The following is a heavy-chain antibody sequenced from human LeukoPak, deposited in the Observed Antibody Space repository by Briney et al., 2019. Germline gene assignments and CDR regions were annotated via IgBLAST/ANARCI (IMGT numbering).Heavy chain of an antibody. Sequence: ASVKVSCKASGYTFTGCYMHWVRQAPGQGLEWMGWINPNSGGTNYAQKFQGRVTMTRDTSISTAYMELSRLRSDDTAVYYCARDSYGSGSYYGFDPWGQGTLVTVST. CDR1: GYTFTGCY. CDR2: INPNSGGT. CDR3: ARDSYGSGSYYGFDP. V-gene: IGHV1-2*02. D-gene: IGHD3-10*01. J-gene: IGHJ5*02.